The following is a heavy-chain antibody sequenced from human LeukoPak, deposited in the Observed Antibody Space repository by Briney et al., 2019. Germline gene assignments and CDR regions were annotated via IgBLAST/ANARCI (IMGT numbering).Heavy chain of an antibody. CDR1: GFTFDDYA. V-gene: IGHV3-9*01. J-gene: IGHJ4*02. CDR3: ARVTYYYGSGSYFFGY. D-gene: IGHD3-10*01. CDR2: ISWNSGSI. Sequence: GGSLRLSCAASGFTFDDYAMHWVRQAPGKGLEWVSGISWNSGSIGYADSVKGRFTISRDNAKNSLYLQMNSLRAEDTAVYYCARVTYYYGSGSYFFGYWGREPWSPSPQ.